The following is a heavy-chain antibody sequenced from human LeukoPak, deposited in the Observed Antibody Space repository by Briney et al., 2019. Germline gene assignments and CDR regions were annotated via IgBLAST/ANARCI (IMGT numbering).Heavy chain of an antibody. Sequence: SETLSLTCTVSGGSISSYYWSWIRQPAGKGLEWIGRIYTSGSTNYNPSLKSRVTISVDTSKNQFSLKLSSVTAADTAVYYCARGDTIFGVVIIPGHFDYWGQGTLVTVSS. CDR1: GGSISSYY. V-gene: IGHV4-4*07. CDR3: ARGDTIFGVVIIPGHFDY. D-gene: IGHD3-3*01. J-gene: IGHJ4*02. CDR2: IYTSGST.